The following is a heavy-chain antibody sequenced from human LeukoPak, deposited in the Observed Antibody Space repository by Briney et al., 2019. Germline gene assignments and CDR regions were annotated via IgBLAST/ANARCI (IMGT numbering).Heavy chain of an antibody. CDR3: ARDSSGWTPKTYYYYYYMDV. Sequence: ASVKVSCKASGGTFSSYAISWVRQAPGQGLEWMGWISAYNGNTNYAQKLQGRVTMTTDTSTSTAYMELRSLRSDDTAVYYCARDSSGWTPKTYYYYYYMDVWGKGTTVTVSS. V-gene: IGHV1-18*01. D-gene: IGHD6-19*01. CDR1: GGTFSSYA. J-gene: IGHJ6*03. CDR2: ISAYNGNT.